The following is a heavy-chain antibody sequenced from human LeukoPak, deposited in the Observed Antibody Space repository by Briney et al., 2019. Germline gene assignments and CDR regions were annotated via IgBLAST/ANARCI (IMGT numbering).Heavy chain of an antibody. CDR2: IYYSGST. J-gene: IGHJ2*01. D-gene: IGHD1-26*01. CDR3: ARRKWERLGYFDL. V-gene: IGHV4-39*01. Sequence: PSETLSLTCTVSGGSISSSSYYWGWIRQPPGKGPEWVGSIYYSGSTYYNPSLKSRVTISVDTSKNQFSLKLSSVTAADTAVYYCARRKWERLGYFDLWGRGTLVTVSS. CDR1: GGSISSSSYY.